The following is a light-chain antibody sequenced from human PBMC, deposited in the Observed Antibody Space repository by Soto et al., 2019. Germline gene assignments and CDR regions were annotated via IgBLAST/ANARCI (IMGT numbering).Light chain of an antibody. J-gene: IGKJ1*01. CDR3: QQYGSYSRT. Sequence: DIQMTQSPSTLSASVGDRVTITCRASQSISSCLAWYQQKPGKAPTILIYKASSIESGVPSRFSGSGSGTEFTLTISSLQPDDFATYYCQQYGSYSRTFGQGTKVEIK. CDR1: QSISSC. V-gene: IGKV1-5*03. CDR2: KAS.